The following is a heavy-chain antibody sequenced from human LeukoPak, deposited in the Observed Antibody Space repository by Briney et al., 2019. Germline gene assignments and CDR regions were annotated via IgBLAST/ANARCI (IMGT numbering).Heavy chain of an antibody. J-gene: IGHJ6*02. Sequence: GGSLRLSCAASGFSFSVYYMHCVRQAPGKGLEWVSSICSCSSYIYYADSVKGRFTISRDNAKNSLYLQMNSLRAEDTAVYYCARDNQVVPAAMKVDDYYRMDVWGQGPTVSVSS. CDR1: GFSFSVYY. CDR3: ARDNQVVPAAMKVDDYYRMDV. V-gene: IGHV3-21*01. D-gene: IGHD2-2*01. CDR2: ICSCSSYI.